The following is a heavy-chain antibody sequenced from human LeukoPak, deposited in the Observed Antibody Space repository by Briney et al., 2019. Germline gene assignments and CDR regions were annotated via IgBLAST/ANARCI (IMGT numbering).Heavy chain of an antibody. D-gene: IGHD1-26*01. CDR3: ANGIPPDFDY. CDR1: GYTFTSCG. Sequence: ASVKVSCKASGYTFTSCGISWVRQAPGQGLEWMGWISAYNGNTNYAQKLQGSVTMTTDTSTSTAYMELRGLRSDDTAVYYCANGIPPDFDYWGQGTLVTVSS. J-gene: IGHJ4*02. CDR2: ISAYNGNT. V-gene: IGHV1-18*01.